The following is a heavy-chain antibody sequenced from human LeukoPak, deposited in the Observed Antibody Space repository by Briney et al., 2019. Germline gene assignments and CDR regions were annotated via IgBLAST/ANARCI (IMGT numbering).Heavy chain of an antibody. CDR1: GGSISSSSYY. CDR3: ARHLVNWGSFVDY. J-gene: IGHJ4*02. D-gene: IGHD7-27*01. CDR2: IYYSGST. Sequence: PSVTLSLTCTVSGGSISSSSYYWGWIRQPPGKGLEWIGSIYYSGSTYYNPSLKSRVTISVDTSKNQFSLKLSSVTAADTAVYYCARHLVNWGSFVDYWGQGTLVTVSS. V-gene: IGHV4-39*01.